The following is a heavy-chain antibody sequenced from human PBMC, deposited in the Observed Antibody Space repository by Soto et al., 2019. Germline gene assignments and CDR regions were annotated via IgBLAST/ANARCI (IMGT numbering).Heavy chain of an antibody. J-gene: IGHJ4*02. CDR2: IYPGDSDS. CDR1: GFTFTSYW. V-gene: IGHV5-51*01. Sequence: GESLKISCKGSGFTFTSYWIAWVRQMPGKGLEWMGIIYPGDSDSSYSPSFQGQVTISADKSINTAYLHWSSLKASDTAIYYCAKHEGYCSNTTCSNFDYWGQGTLVTVSS. D-gene: IGHD2-2*01. CDR3: AKHEGYCSNTTCSNFDY.